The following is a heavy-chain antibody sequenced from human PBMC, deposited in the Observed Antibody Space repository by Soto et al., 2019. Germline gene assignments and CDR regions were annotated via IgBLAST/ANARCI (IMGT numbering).Heavy chain of an antibody. CDR3: AKDTATAITSYYFYGMDV. D-gene: IGHD5-12*01. J-gene: IGHJ6*02. V-gene: IGHV3-30*18. CDR2: ISYDGRNK. Sequence: QMQLVESGGGVVQPGRSLRVSCEASGFIFSTYGMHWVRQAPGKGLEWVAVISYDGRNKYYAYSVRGRFTISRDNSKNTLHLQMNSLRGEDTAVYYCAKDTATAITSYYFYGMDVWGQGTTVTVSS. CDR1: GFIFSTYG.